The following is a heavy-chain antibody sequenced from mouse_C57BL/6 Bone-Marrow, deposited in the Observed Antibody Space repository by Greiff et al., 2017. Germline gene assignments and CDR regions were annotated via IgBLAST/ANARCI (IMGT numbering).Heavy chain of an antibody. Sequence: VQLKESGAELVRPGASVKLSCKASGYTFTDYYINWVKQRPGQGLEWIARIYPGSGNTYYNEKFKGKATLTAEKSSSTAYMQLSSLTSEDSAVYFCARGVYYLFAYWGQGTLVTVSA. J-gene: IGHJ3*01. D-gene: IGHD1-1*01. CDR3: ARGVYYLFAY. CDR1: GYTFTDYY. V-gene: IGHV1-76*01. CDR2: IYPGSGNT.